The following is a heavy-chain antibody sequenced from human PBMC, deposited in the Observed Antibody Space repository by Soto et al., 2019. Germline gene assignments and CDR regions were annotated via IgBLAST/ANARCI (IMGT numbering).Heavy chain of an antibody. CDR2: ILPFLGRT. J-gene: IGHJ5*02. D-gene: IGHD5-18*01. CDR1: GGTLNTYT. Sequence: QLQLVQSGAAVKKPGSSVKVSCKASGGTLNTYTISWVRQAPGQGLEWMGSILPFLGRTNYAKKFQGRVTITADQSTSTMELSGLRSEDTALYFCARDVTAMEALYHYDTWGQGTLVTVSS. V-gene: IGHV1-69*08. CDR3: ARDVTAMEALYHYDT.